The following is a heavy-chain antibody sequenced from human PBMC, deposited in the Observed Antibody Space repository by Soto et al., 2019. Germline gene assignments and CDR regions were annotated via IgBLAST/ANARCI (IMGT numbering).Heavy chain of an antibody. CDR2: ISAYNGNT. Sequence: GASVKVSCKASGYTFTSYGISWVRQAPGQGLEWMGWISAYNGNTNYAQKLQGRVTMTTDTSTSTAYMELRSLRSDDTAVYYCAREGAAVADYYYYYGMDVWGQGTTVTVSS. CDR3: AREGAAVADYYYYYGMDV. D-gene: IGHD6-19*01. CDR1: GYTFTSYG. V-gene: IGHV1-18*01. J-gene: IGHJ6*02.